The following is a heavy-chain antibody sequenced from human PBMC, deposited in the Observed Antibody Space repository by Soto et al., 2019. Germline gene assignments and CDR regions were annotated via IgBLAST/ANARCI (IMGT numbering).Heavy chain of an antibody. CDR2: ISAYNGNT. D-gene: IGHD3-3*01. Sequence: QVQLVQSGAEVKKPGASVKVSCKASGYTFPSYGISWVRQAPGQGLERMGWISAYNGNTNYAQKLQGRFTMTTDTSSRTAYMELRSLGSDDTAVYYCARDSYDFWSCYSFWGQGTLVTVSS. J-gene: IGHJ4*02. CDR1: GYTFPSYG. CDR3: ARDSYDFWSCYSF. V-gene: IGHV1-18*01.